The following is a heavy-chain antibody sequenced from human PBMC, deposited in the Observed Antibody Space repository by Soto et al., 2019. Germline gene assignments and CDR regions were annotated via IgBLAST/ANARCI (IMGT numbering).Heavy chain of an antibody. V-gene: IGHV3-33*08. Sequence: LSLTCAVSGGSISSSNWWSWVRQSPGEGLEWVAVIWYDGSNKYYADSVKGRFTISRDNSKNTLYLQMNSLRAEDTAVYYCARDRYSSGWADAFDIWGQGTMVTVSS. J-gene: IGHJ3*02. D-gene: IGHD6-19*01. CDR1: GGSISSSNW. CDR2: IWYDGSNK. CDR3: ARDRYSSGWADAFDI.